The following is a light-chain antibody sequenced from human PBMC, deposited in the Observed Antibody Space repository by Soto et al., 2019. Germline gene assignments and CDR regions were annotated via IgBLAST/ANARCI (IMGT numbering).Light chain of an antibody. Sequence: DSQMTQSPSTLSAYVGDRVTITCRASQSISSWLAWYQQKPGKAPKLLIYDASSLESGVPSRFSGSGSGTEFTLTISSLQPDDFATYYCQQNNSYAPTFGQGTKVEIK. CDR3: QQNNSYAPT. CDR2: DAS. V-gene: IGKV1-5*01. J-gene: IGKJ1*01. CDR1: QSISSW.